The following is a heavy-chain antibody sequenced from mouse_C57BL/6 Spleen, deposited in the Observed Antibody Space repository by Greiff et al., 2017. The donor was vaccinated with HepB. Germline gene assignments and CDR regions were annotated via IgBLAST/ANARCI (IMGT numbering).Heavy chain of an antibody. CDR1: GYTFTDYY. Sequence: VQLQQSGPELVKPGASVKISCKASGYTFTDYYMNWVKQSHGKSLEWIGDINPNNGGTSYNQKFKGKATLTVDKSSSTAYMELRSLTSEDSAVYYFARQWLRPFRYAMDYWGQGTSVTVSS. J-gene: IGHJ4*01. D-gene: IGHD2-2*01. V-gene: IGHV1-26*01. CDR3: ARQWLRPFRYAMDY. CDR2: INPNNGGT.